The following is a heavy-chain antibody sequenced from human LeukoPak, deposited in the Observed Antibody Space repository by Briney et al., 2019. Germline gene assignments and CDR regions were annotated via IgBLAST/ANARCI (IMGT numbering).Heavy chain of an antibody. Sequence: SETLSLTCTVSGYSINNGYYWGWIRQPPGKGLEWIGSIYYSGSTYYNPSLKSRVTISVDTSKNQFSLKLSSVTAADTAVYYCARDPPYDILTGYYLDGGDDDAFDIWGQGAMVTVSS. D-gene: IGHD3-9*01. CDR2: IYYSGST. CDR1: GYSINNGYY. V-gene: IGHV4-38-2*02. CDR3: ARDPPYDILTGYYLDGGDDDAFDI. J-gene: IGHJ3*02.